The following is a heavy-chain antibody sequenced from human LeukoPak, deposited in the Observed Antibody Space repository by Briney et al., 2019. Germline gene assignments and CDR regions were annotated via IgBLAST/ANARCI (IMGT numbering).Heavy chain of an antibody. Sequence: GASLRLSCAASGFTVITNDMTWVRQAPGKGLEWVSVLYSDGNTKYADSVQGRFTISRDNSKNTLYLEMNSLSPDDTAVYYCARGVEPLAANTLAYWGQGTLVTVSS. D-gene: IGHD1-14*01. CDR2: LYSDGNT. V-gene: IGHV3-53*01. CDR3: ARGVEPLAANTLAY. J-gene: IGHJ4*02. CDR1: GFTVITND.